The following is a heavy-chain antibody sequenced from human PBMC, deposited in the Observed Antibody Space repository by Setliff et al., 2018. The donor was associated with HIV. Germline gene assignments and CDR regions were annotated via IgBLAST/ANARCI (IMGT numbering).Heavy chain of an antibody. D-gene: IGHD3-16*01. V-gene: IGHV4-59*01. CDR3: ARHNVITYGGLLFDYYYYGLDV. Sequence: PSETLSLTCTVSGGSISRYYWSWIRQPPGKGLEWIGSIDYSESTKYNPSLNSRGTISRDKPKNELSLKLTSVTAADTAVYYCARHNVITYGGLLFDYYYYGLDVWGHGTTVTVSS. J-gene: IGHJ6*02. CDR1: GGSISRYY. CDR2: IDYSEST.